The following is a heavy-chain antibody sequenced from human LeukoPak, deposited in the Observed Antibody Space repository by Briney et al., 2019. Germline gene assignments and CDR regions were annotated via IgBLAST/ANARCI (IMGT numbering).Heavy chain of an antibody. J-gene: IGHJ6*02. CDR1: GGSISSYY. CDR2: IYTGGST. CDR3: ARDKRDIVVVPAQPTGMDV. D-gene: IGHD2-2*01. V-gene: IGHV4-4*07. Sequence: SETLSLTCTVSGGSISSYYWSWIRQPAGKGLEWIGRIYTGGSTNYNPSLKSRVTMSVDTSKNQFSLKLSSVTAADTAVYYCARDKRDIVVVPAQPTGMDVWGQGTTVTVSS.